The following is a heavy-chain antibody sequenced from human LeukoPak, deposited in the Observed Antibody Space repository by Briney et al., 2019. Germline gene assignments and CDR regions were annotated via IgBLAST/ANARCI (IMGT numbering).Heavy chain of an antibody. D-gene: IGHD6-13*01. V-gene: IGHV3-74*01. CDR1: GFTFSSYW. CDR3: ARDSSGYSSSWYSEYNWFDP. J-gene: IGHJ5*02. CDR2: INSDGSST. Sequence: GGSLRLSCAASGFTFSSYWMHWVRQAPGKGLMWVSRINSDGSSTSYVDSVKGRFTISRDNAKNSLYLQMNSLRAEDTAVYYCARDSSGYSSSWYSEYNWFDPWGQGTLVTVSS.